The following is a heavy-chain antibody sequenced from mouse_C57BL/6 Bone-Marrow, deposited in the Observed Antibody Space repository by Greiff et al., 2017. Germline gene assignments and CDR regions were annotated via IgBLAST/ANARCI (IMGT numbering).Heavy chain of an antibody. V-gene: IGHV5-4*01. J-gene: IGHJ2*01. CDR3: ARDWDYYGSSYDYFDY. CDR2: ISDGGSYT. D-gene: IGHD1-1*01. CDR1: GFTFSSYA. Sequence: EVKLMESGGGLVKPGGSLKLSCAASGFTFSSYAMSWVRQTPEERLEWVATISDGGSYTYYPDNVKGRFTISRDNAKNNLYLQMSHLKSEDTAMYYCARDWDYYGSSYDYFDYWGQGTTLTVSS.